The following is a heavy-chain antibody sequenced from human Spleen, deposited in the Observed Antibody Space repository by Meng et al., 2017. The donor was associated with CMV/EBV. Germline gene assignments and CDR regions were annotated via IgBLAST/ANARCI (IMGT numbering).Heavy chain of an antibody. CDR2: ISYDGSNK. V-gene: IGHV3-30-3*01. CDR3: ARDGAGDGYGRGDY. J-gene: IGHJ4*02. CDR1: GFTFSSYA. Sequence: QVQLVESGGGVVQPGRSLRLSCAASGFTFSSYAMHWVRQAPGKGLEWVAVISYDGSNKYYADSVKGRFTISRDNSKNTLYLQMNSLRAEDTAVYYCARDGAGDGYGRGDYWGQGTLVTVSS. D-gene: IGHD5-24*01.